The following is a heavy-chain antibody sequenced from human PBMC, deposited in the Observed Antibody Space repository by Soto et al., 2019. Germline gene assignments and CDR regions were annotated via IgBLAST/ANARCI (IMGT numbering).Heavy chain of an antibody. V-gene: IGHV3-21*01. CDR1: GFTFSSYS. CDR3: ARGGAARPSSRDYYYYGMDV. Sequence: EVQLVESGGGLVKPGGSLRLSGAASGFTFSSYSMNWVRQAPGKGLEWVSSISSSSSYIYYADSVKGRFTISRDNAKNSLYLQMNSLRAEDTAVYYCARGGAARPSSRDYYYYGMDVWGQGTTVTVSS. CDR2: ISSSSSYI. D-gene: IGHD6-6*01. J-gene: IGHJ6*02.